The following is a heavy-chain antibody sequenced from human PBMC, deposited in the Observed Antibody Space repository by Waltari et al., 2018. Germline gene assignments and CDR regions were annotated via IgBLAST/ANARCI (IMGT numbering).Heavy chain of an antibody. D-gene: IGHD1-26*01. CDR1: EFTFTTYW. CDR3: ARRSWERLYAYYYYYMDV. V-gene: IGHV3-7*01. J-gene: IGHJ6*03. Sequence: EVHLVESGGGLVQPGGSLRLSCITSEFTFTTYWMSWVRQAPGKGLGWVANINQDGTEKYYVDSVKGRFTISRDNAKNSLYLQMNSLRVEDTAVYYCARRSWERLYAYYYYYMDVCGKGTTVTISS. CDR2: INQDGTEK.